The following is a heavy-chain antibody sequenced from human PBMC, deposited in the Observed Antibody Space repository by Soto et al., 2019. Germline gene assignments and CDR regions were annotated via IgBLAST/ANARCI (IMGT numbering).Heavy chain of an antibody. D-gene: IGHD5-12*01. V-gene: IGHV1-69*04. CDR3: ARDAGMATTINPYYYYGMDV. Sequence: ASVKVSCKASGGTFSSYTISWVRQAPGQGLEWMGRIIPILGIANYAQKFQGRVTITADKSTSTAYMELSSLRSEDTAVYYFARDAGMATTINPYYYYGMDVWGQRTTVTVSS. CDR2: IIPILGIA. J-gene: IGHJ6*02. CDR1: GGTFSSYT.